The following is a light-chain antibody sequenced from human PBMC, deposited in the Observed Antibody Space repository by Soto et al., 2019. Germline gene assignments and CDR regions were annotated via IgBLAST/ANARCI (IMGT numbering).Light chain of an antibody. CDR3: QQYGSSSQGSF. V-gene: IGKV3-20*01. Sequence: EIVLTQSPGTLSLSPGERATLSCRASQSVSSSYLAWYQQKPGQAPRLLIYGASSRATGIPDRFSGSGYGTAFTITISRLEPADFAVYYGQQYGSSSQGSFFGQGTKLEIK. CDR2: GAS. CDR1: QSVSSSY. J-gene: IGKJ2*01.